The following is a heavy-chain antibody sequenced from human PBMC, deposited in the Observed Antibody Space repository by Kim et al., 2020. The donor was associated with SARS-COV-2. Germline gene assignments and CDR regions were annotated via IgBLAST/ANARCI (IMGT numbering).Heavy chain of an antibody. J-gene: IGHJ4*02. Sequence: GGSLRLSCATSGFSGFTFSSFAMSWVRQAPGKGLEWVSTISDSGDSTYYADSVKGRFTISRDNSNHALYLQMNSLRVEDTAVYYCAKHRPPYSDTCMWENWGQGTLVAVSS. CDR3: AKHRPPYSDTCMWEN. V-gene: IGHV3-23*01. CDR1: GFSGFTFSSFA. CDR2: ISDSGDST. D-gene: IGHD5-18*01.